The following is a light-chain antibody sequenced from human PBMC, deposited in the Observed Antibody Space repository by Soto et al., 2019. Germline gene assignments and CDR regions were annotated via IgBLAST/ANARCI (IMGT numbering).Light chain of an antibody. Sequence: DIQMTQSPSSLSASVGDRVTITCRASENISRHLNWYQQKPGKAPKLLIYAASSLQNGVRSRFRGGGSGTEFHLTISIIQPEAYASYYCQRTHSTLSITFGGGTRLESK. CDR1: ENISRH. J-gene: IGKJ5*01. CDR3: QRTHSTLSIT. CDR2: AAS. V-gene: IGKV1-39*01.